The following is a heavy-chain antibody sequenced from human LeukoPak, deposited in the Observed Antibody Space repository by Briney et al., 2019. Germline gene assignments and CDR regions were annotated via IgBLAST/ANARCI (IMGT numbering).Heavy chain of an antibody. J-gene: IGHJ6*03. CDR3: ARGLQYQLLKALGYYYMDV. CDR1: GGAFSSHA. CDR2: IIPISGTA. D-gene: IGHD2-2*01. Sequence: ASVKVSRKASGGAFSSHAIAWVRQAPGQGPEWMGGIIPISGTANYAQKFQGRVTITTDESTSTAYMELSSLTSDDTAVYYCARGLQYQLLKALGYYYMDVWGEGTTVTVSS. V-gene: IGHV1-69*05.